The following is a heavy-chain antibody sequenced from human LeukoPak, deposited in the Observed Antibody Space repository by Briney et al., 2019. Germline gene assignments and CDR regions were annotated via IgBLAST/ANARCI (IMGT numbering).Heavy chain of an antibody. CDR3: ARDLRDYYDNSPYPRGDWYFDL. CDR2: IISSRSVI. V-gene: IGHV3-21*01. J-gene: IGHJ2*01. CDR1: GFTFSDYT. Sequence: KSGGSLRLSCAASGFTFSDYTLNWVRQAPGKGLEWVSCIISSRSVIYYADSVKGRFTISRDNAKNSLYLQTNSLRAEDTGVYYCARDLRDYYDNSPYPRGDWYFDLWGRGTLVSVSS. D-gene: IGHD3-22*01.